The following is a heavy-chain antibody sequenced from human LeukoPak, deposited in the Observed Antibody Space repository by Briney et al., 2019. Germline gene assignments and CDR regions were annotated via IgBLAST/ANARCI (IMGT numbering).Heavy chain of an antibody. V-gene: IGHV4-4*09. J-gene: IGHJ5*02. CDR2: IYTSGST. CDR1: GGSISSYY. Sequence: SGTLSLTCTVSGGSISSYYWSWIRQPPGKGLEWIGYIYTSGSTNYNPSLKSRVTISVDTSKNQFSLKLSSVTAADTAVYYCARVRVVVPAAIAWFDPWGQGTLVTVSS. D-gene: IGHD2-2*02. CDR3: ARVRVVVPAAIAWFDP.